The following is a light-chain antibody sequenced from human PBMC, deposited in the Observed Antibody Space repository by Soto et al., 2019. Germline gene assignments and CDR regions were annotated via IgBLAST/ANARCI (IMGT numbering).Light chain of an antibody. Sequence: QSALTQPASVSGSPGQSITISCTGTSSDVGGYNYVSWYQQHPGKAPKLMIYDVSNRPSGVSNRFSGAKSGNTASLTISGLQAKDEADYYCSSYTRSSTLVFGGGTKVTVL. CDR2: DVS. V-gene: IGLV2-14*01. J-gene: IGLJ2*01. CDR1: SSDVGGYNY. CDR3: SSYTRSSTLV.